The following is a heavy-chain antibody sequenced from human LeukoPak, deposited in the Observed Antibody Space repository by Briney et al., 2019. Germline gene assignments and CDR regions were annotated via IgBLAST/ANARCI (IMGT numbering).Heavy chain of an antibody. CDR3: ARTMAAPDENWFDP. J-gene: IGHJ5*02. V-gene: IGHV1-2*02. CDR1: GYRFTGYY. D-gene: IGHD5-24*01. CDR2: INANTGGT. Sequence: ASVKVSCKASGYRFTGYYMHWVRQAPGQGLEWVGWINANTGGTNYAQKFQGRVTMTRDTSISTAYMELSRLRSDDTAVYYCARTMAAPDENWFDPWGQGTLVTVSS.